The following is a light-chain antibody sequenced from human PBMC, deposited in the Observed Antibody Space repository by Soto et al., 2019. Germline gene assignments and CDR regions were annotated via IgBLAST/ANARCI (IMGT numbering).Light chain of an antibody. V-gene: IGKV1-39*01. CDR3: QQSHGIPYT. CDR1: QTISSY. Sequence: DIQTTQSPPSLSASVGDRVTITCRASQTISSYLNWYQQKPGKAPKLLIYAASTLQSGVPSRFSGSGSGTDFTLTISSLQPEDFATYYCQQSHGIPYTFGQGTKLESK. J-gene: IGKJ2*01. CDR2: AAS.